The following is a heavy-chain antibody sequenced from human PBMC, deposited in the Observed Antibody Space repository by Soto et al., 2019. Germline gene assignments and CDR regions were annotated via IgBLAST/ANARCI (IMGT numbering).Heavy chain of an antibody. D-gene: IGHD2-2*01. J-gene: IGHJ4*02. CDR2: IIPILGIA. CDR1: GGTFSSYT. V-gene: IGHV1-69*02. CDR3: ALEIGWRDEDIVVVPAPRFN. Sequence: QVQLVQSGAEVKKPGSSVKVSCKASGGTFSSYTISWVRQAPGQGLEWMGRIIPILGIANFAQKFQGRVTIPADKSTSTAYMELCILRSEDQAVYYCALEIGWRDEDIVVVPAPRFNWGQRTLVTVAS.